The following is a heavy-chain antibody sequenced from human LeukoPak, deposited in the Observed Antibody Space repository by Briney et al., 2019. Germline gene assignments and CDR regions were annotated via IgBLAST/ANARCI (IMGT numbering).Heavy chain of an antibody. J-gene: IGHJ4*02. CDR1: GFTFSSYA. D-gene: IGHD3-22*01. Sequence: GGSLRLSCAASGFTFSSYAMHWVRQAPGKGLEWVAVISYDGSNKYYADSVKGRFTISRDNSKNTLYLQMNSLRAEDTAVYYCARVRITMIVVAPFDYWGQGTLVTVSS. V-gene: IGHV3-30*04. CDR2: ISYDGSNK. CDR3: ARVRITMIVVAPFDY.